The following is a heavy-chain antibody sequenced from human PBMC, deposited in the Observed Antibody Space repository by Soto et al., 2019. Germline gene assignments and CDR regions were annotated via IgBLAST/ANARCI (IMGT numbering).Heavy chain of an antibody. CDR1: XFXXXXYY. CDR2: ISYTDSYT. CDR3: VRGERMGPDX. D-gene: IGHD1-1*01. J-gene: IGHJ2*01. Sequence: QVQLVESGGGLVKPGGSLXXXCAXSXFXXXXYYMXWIXQAPGKGLEWLSYISYTDSYTNYADSVKGRFTFSRDNAKNSLYLQMNSLRAEDTAVYYCVRGERMGPDXXXRXTLVTVSS. V-gene: IGHV3-11*05.